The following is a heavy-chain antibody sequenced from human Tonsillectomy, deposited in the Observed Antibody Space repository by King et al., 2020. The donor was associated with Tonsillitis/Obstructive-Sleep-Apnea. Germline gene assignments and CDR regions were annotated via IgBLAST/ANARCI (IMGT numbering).Heavy chain of an antibody. V-gene: IGHV3-7*03. CDR3: ARWSNYDFWSSYYLDYFDY. CDR1: GFTFSSYW. CDR2: IKQDGSEK. D-gene: IGHD3-3*01. Sequence: VQLVESGGGLVQPGGSLRLSCAASGFTFSSYWMSWVRQAPGKGLEWVANIKQDGSEKYYVDSVKGRFTISRDNAKNSLYLQMNSLRAEDTAMYYCARWSNYDFWSSYYLDYFDYWGQGTLVTVSS. J-gene: IGHJ4*02.